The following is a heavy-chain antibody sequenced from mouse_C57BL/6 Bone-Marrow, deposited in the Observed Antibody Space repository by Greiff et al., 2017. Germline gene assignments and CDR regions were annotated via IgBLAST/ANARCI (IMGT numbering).Heavy chain of an antibody. V-gene: IGHV1-26*01. CDR3: ARSRLRPFAY. J-gene: IGHJ3*01. CDR2: INPNNGGT. CDR1: GYTFTDYY. D-gene: IGHD2-2*01. Sequence: EVQLQQSGPELVKPGASVKISCKASGYTFTDYYMNWVKQSHGKSLEWIGDINPNNGGTSYNQKFKGKATLTVDKSSSTAYMELRSLTSEDSAVYYCARSRLRPFAYWGQGTLVTVSA.